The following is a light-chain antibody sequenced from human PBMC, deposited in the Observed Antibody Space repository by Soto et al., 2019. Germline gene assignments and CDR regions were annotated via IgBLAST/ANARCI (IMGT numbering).Light chain of an antibody. CDR3: HQYNSLPLT. J-gene: IGKJ4*01. CDR1: QNIYTY. CDR2: GAS. Sequence: TLSLSPGEIATLSCTASQNIYTYLAWYQQKPGQPPRLLISGASSRASDVPARFSGSGSGTEFTLTITSLQSEDFAIYYWHQYNSLPLTFGGGTTVDI. V-gene: IGKV3D-15*02.